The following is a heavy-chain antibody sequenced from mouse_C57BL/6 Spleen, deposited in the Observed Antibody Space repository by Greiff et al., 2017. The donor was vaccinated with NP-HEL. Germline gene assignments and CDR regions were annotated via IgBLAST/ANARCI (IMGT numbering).Heavy chain of an antibody. Sequence: QVQLQQPGAELVRPGTSVKLSCKASGYTFTSYWMHWVKQRPGQGLEWIGVIDPSDSYTNYNQKFKGTATLTVDTSSSTAYMQLSSLTSEDSAVYYCARGTWAAWFAYWGQGTLVTVSA. CDR3: ARGTWAAWFAY. CDR1: GYTFTSYW. CDR2: IDPSDSYT. J-gene: IGHJ3*01. D-gene: IGHD3-1*01. V-gene: IGHV1-59*01.